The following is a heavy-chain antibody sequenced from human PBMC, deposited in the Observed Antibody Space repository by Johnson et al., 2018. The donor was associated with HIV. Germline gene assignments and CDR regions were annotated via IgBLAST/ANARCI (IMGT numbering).Heavy chain of an antibody. D-gene: IGHD3-16*02. CDR2: IKRKIEGEAT. CDR1: GLTVSTND. CDR3: TTAIVIDAFDI. Sequence: VQLVESGGGLVQPGRSLRLSCAASGLTVSTNDINWVRQAPGKGLEWVGRIKRKIEGEATDYAAPVKGRFTISRDDSKNTLFLQMSSLKTDDTAVYYCTTAIVIDAFDIWGQGTMVTVSS. J-gene: IGHJ3*02. V-gene: IGHV3-15*01.